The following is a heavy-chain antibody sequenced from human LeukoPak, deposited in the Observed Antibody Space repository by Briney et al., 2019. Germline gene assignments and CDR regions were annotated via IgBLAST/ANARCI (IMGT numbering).Heavy chain of an antibody. Sequence: GGSLRLSCAASGFTVSRNYMSWVRQAPGKGLEWVSIFYSGGNTHYADSVKGRFIISRDNSKNTLYLQMNSLRAEDTAVYYCPSVPGYRDYWGQGTLVTVSS. J-gene: IGHJ4*02. CDR2: FYSGGNT. CDR3: PSVPGYRDY. D-gene: IGHD1-1*01. V-gene: IGHV3-66*01. CDR1: GFTVSRNY.